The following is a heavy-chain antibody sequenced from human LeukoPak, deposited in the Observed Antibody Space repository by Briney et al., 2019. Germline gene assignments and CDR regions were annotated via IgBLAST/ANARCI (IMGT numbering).Heavy chain of an antibody. CDR2: ISYDGSNK. CDR1: GFTFSSYA. V-gene: IGHV3-30-3*01. Sequence: PGGSLRLSCAASGFTFSSYAMHWVRQAPGKGLEGVAVISYDGSNKSYADSVKGRFTISRDNSKNTLYLQMNSLRAEDTAVYYCARTGKVITMTFIDYWAREPWSPSPQ. J-gene: IGHJ4*02. D-gene: IGHD3-22*01. CDR3: ARTGKVITMTFIDY.